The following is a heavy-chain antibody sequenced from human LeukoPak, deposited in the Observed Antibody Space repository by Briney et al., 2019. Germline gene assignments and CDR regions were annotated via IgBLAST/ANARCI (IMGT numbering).Heavy chain of an antibody. V-gene: IGHV1-18*01. CDR3: AREAASGVYFDY. CDR1: GYTFTSYG. Sequence: RASVKVSCKASGYTFTSYGISWVRQAPGQGLEWMGWISAYNGNANYAHNLQGRVTMTTDTSTSTAYVELRGLTSDDTAVYYCAREAASGVYFDYWGQGTLVTVSS. D-gene: IGHD2-8*02. CDR2: ISAYNGNA. J-gene: IGHJ4*02.